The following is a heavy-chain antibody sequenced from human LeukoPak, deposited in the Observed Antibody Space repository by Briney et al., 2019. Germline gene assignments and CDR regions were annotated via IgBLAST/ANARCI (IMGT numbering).Heavy chain of an antibody. V-gene: IGHV1-2*06. CDR2: INPNSGGT. Sequence: ASVKVSCKASGYTFTDYYMHWVRQAPGQGLDRMGRINPNSGGTNYEQMFQGRVTMTRDTSINTAYMELSSLRSDDTAVYYCAREAGITGTFFDYWGQGILVTVSS. J-gene: IGHJ4*02. D-gene: IGHD1-20*01. CDR1: GYTFTDYY. CDR3: AREAGITGTFFDY.